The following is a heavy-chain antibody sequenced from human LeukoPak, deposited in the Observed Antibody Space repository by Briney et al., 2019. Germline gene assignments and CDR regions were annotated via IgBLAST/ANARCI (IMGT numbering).Heavy chain of an antibody. J-gene: IGHJ4*02. CDR2: ISYSGST. Sequence: SQTLSLTCTVSGGSISSGDYYWSWIRQPPGKGLEWIGYISYSGSTYYSPSLKSRVTISVDTSKNQFSLKLSSVTAADTAVYYCARESLGYYDSSGYYDYWGQGTLVTVSS. V-gene: IGHV4-30-4*01. CDR3: ARESLGYYDSSGYYDY. D-gene: IGHD3-22*01. CDR1: GGSISSGDYY.